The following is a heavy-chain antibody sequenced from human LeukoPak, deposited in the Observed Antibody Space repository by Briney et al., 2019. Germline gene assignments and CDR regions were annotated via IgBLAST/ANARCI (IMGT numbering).Heavy chain of an antibody. CDR2: INHSGST. CDR1: GGSFGGYY. D-gene: IGHD3-10*01. J-gene: IGHJ5*02. V-gene: IGHV4-34*01. Sequence: PSETLSLTCAVYGGSFGGYYWSWIRQPPGKGLEWIGEINHSGSTNYNPSLKSRVTISVDTSKNQFSLKLSSVTAADTAVYYCAREKLLWFGLDPWGQGTLVIVSS. CDR3: AREKLLWFGLDP.